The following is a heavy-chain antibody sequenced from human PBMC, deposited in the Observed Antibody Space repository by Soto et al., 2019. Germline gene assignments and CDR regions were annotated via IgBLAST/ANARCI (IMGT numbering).Heavy chain of an antibody. CDR2: IYHSGST. CDR3: ARRWGEGRVDY. J-gene: IGHJ4*02. V-gene: IGHV4-4*02. D-gene: IGHD3-10*01. CDR1: GGSISSNNW. Sequence: QVQLQESGPGLVKPSGTLSLTCAVSGGSISSNNWWSWVRQPPGTGLQWIGEIYHSGSTNYIPSLKSRVTIAVDKSRNPSPLQRSAVPAADTAVYYCARRWGEGRVDYWGQGTLVTVS.